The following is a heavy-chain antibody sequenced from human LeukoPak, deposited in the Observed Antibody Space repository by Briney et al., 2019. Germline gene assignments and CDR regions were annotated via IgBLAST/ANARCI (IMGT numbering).Heavy chain of an antibody. CDR3: VRAGSFHAFDI. J-gene: IGHJ3*02. CDR1: GFTFSDYY. Sequence: GGFLRLSCATSGFTFSDYYMYWVRQAPGKGLEWVGRTRDKANSYTTEYAASVKGRFTISRDDSKNSLHLQINSLKTEDTAVYYCVRAGSFHAFDIWGQGTMVTVSS. CDR2: TRDKANSYTT. V-gene: IGHV3-72*01. D-gene: IGHD1-1*01.